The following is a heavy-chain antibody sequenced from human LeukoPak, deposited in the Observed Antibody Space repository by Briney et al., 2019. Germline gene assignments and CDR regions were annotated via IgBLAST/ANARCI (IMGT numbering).Heavy chain of an antibody. D-gene: IGHD3-22*01. CDR1: GFSIRNHW. CDR3: ARGGSYYYDSSGYYPLDY. CDR2: MKEDGTEK. Sequence: GGPLRLSCVASGFSIRNHWMSWVRQTPGKGLEWVATMKEDGTEKDYVDAVKDRFTISRDNAKNSLYLQMNSLRAEDTAVYYCARGGSYYYDSSGYYPLDYWGQGTLVTVSS. V-gene: IGHV3-7*01. J-gene: IGHJ4*02.